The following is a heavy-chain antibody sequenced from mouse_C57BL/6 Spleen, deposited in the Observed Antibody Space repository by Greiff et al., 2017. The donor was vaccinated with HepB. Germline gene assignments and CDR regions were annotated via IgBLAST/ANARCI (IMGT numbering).Heavy chain of an antibody. V-gene: IGHV5-17*01. D-gene: IGHD1-1*01. Sequence: EVKLVESGGCLVKPGGSLKLSCAASGFTFSDYGMHWVRQAPEKGLEWVAYISSGSSTIYYADTVKGRFTIFRDNAKNTLFLQMTSLRAADTAMYYCARRDYGSSYAMDYWGQGTSVTVSA. CDR1: GFTFSDYG. CDR2: ISSGSSTI. J-gene: IGHJ4*01. CDR3: ARRDYGSSYAMDY.